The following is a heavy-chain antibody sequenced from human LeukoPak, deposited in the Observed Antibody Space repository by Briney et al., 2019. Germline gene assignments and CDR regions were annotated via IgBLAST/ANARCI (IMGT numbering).Heavy chain of an antibody. CDR2: IKNKVDGGTT. J-gene: IGHJ4*02. V-gene: IGHV3-15*01. CDR1: GFTFSNAW. CDR3: TTDGGRKSRLYYSDY. Sequence: PGGSLRLSCAASGFTFSNAWMSWVRQAPGKGLEWVGRIKNKVDGGTTDYAAPVKGRFTISRDDSKNTLYLQMNSLKTEDTAVYYCTTDGGRKSRLYYSDYWGQGTLVTVSS. D-gene: IGHD3-16*01.